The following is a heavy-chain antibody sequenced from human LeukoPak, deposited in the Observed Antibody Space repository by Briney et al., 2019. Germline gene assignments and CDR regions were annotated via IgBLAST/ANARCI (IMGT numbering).Heavy chain of an antibody. D-gene: IGHD1-14*01. CDR2: IYYSGST. Sequence: PSETLSLTCTVSGGSISSSSYYWGWIRQPPGKGLEWIVSIYYSGSTYYNPSLKSRVTISVNTSKNQFSLKLSSVTAADTAVYYCARNHVGAFDIWGQGTMVTVSS. V-gene: IGHV4-39*01. CDR3: ARNHVGAFDI. CDR1: GGSISSSSYY. J-gene: IGHJ3*02.